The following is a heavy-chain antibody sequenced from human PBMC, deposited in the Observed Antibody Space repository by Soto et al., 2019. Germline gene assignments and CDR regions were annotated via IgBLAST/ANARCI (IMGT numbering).Heavy chain of an antibody. J-gene: IGHJ6*02. CDR2: IYYSGST. V-gene: IGHV4-30-4*01. Sequence: SETLSLTCTVSGGSISSGDYYWSWIRQPPGKGLEWIGYIYYSGSTYYNPSLKSRVTISVDTSKNQFSLKLSSVTAADTAVYYCAREALIRRASRHPLEGDYYYYGMDVWGQGTTVTVSS. D-gene: IGHD3-16*01. CDR3: AREALIRRASRHPLEGDYYYYGMDV. CDR1: GGSISSGDYY.